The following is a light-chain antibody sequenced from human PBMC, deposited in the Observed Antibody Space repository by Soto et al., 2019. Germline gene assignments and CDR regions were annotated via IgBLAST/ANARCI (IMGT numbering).Light chain of an antibody. CDR1: GGDIGRYDF. V-gene: IGLV2-8*01. CDR3: SAYAGGNIVI. CDR2: EVD. Sequence: QSALTKPPSASGSPGQSVTISCSGTGGDIGRYDFVSWYQQYPGKVPKLLIYEVDKRPSGVPDRFSGSKSGDRASLTVSGLRPDDEADYHCSAYAGGNIVIFGGGTKVTVL. J-gene: IGLJ2*01.